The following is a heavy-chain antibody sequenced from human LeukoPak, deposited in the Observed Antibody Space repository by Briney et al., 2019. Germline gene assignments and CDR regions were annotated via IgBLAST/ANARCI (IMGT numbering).Heavy chain of an antibody. Sequence: SETLSLTCTVSGGSISSYYWSWIRQPAGKGLEWIGRIYTSGSTNYNPSLKSRVTISVDTSKNQFSLKLSSVTAADTAVYYCARCSTSFGGYYYYYMDVWGKGTTVTVSS. D-gene: IGHD2-2*01. J-gene: IGHJ6*03. CDR2: IYTSGST. CDR1: GGSISSYY. CDR3: ARCSTSFGGYYYYYMDV. V-gene: IGHV4-4*07.